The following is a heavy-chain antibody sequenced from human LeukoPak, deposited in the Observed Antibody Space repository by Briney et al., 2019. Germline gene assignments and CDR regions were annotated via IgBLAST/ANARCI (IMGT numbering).Heavy chain of an antibody. J-gene: IGHJ4*01. CDR1: GFTFSSYT. CDR2: IAGRGGYI. Sequence: PGGALRLSCAASGFTFSSYTMNWVRQAPGKGLEWVSSIAGRGGYISYADSVKGRFTISRDNAKKSLYLQMTSLTAEDTAVYYCARDRGAYCGGDCYLGFDYLGRGTLVTVPS. V-gene: IGHV3-21*01. CDR3: ARDRGAYCGGDCYLGFDY. D-gene: IGHD2-21*02.